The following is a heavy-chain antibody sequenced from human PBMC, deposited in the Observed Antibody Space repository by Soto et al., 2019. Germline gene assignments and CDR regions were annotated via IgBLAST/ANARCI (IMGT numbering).Heavy chain of an antibody. CDR3: ARGHSSGSFDY. J-gene: IGHJ4*02. D-gene: IGHD6-19*01. CDR1: GGSISSYY. Sequence: PSETLSLTCTVSGGSISSYYWSWIRQPPGKGLEWIGYIYYSGNTNYNPSLKSRVTISVDTSKNQFSLKLSSVTAADTAVYYCARGHSSGSFDYWGQGTLVTVS. CDR2: IYYSGNT. V-gene: IGHV4-59*08.